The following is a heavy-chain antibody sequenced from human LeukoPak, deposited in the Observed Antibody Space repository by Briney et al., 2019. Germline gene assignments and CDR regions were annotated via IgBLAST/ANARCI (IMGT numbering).Heavy chain of an antibody. CDR1: GFTFSSYA. D-gene: IGHD2-21*01. CDR2: ISGSGGST. CDR3: ASRLHIVVVRRY. V-gene: IGHV3-23*01. Sequence: SGGSLRLSCAASGFTFSSYAMSWVRQAPGKGLEGVSAISGSGGSTYYADSVKGRFTISRDTSKTTLYLQMNSLRAEDTAVYYWASRLHIVVVRRYWGQGTLVTVSS. J-gene: IGHJ4*02.